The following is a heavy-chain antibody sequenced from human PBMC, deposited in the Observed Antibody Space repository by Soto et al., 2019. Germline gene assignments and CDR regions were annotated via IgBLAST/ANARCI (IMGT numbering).Heavy chain of an antibody. V-gene: IGHV4-39*07. CDR3: ARVRGETYYDFWSGYRVYYGMDV. D-gene: IGHD3-3*01. Sequence: SETLSLTCTVSGGSISISSYYWVWIRQPPGKGLEWIGSIYYSGSTYYNPSLKSRVTISVDTSKNQFSLKLSSVTAADTAVYYCARVRGETYYDFWSGYRVYYGMDVWGQGTTVTVSS. J-gene: IGHJ6*02. CDR2: IYYSGST. CDR1: GGSISISSYY.